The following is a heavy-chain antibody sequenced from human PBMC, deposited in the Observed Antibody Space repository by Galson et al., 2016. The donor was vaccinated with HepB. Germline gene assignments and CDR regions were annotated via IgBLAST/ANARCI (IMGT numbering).Heavy chain of an antibody. D-gene: IGHD3-22*01. V-gene: IGHV3-21*01. CDR2: IIPSGSYT. J-gene: IGHJ4*02. CDR3: ATGPPSYYYDSSGYYSG. Sequence: SLRLSCAASGFTFSDYNMNWVRQAPGKGLEWVSSIIPSGSYTYYADPVKGRFTISRDNAKNSLYLQMNSLRAEDTAVYYCATGPPSYYYDSSGYYSGWGQGTLVTVSS. CDR1: GFTFSDYN.